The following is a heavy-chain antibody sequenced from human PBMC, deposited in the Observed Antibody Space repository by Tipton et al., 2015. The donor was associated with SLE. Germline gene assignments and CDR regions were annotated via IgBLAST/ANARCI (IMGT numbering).Heavy chain of an antibody. D-gene: IGHD3-10*01. CDR3: ARDGGANWFDP. CDR1: GGSISSYY. Sequence: LSLTCTVSGGSISSYYWSWIRQPPGKGLEWIGYIYYSGSTNYNPSLKSRVTISIDTSKNQFSLNLSSVTAADTAVYYCARDGGANWFDPWGQGTLVTVSS. CDR2: IYYSGST. V-gene: IGHV4-59*01. J-gene: IGHJ5*02.